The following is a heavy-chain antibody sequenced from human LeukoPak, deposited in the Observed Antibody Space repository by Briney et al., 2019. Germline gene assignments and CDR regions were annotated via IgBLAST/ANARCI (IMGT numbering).Heavy chain of an antibody. CDR2: IRTKANNYAT. J-gene: IGHJ4*02. CDR1: GXTFSGST. CDR3: SRHEALPGDY. V-gene: IGHV3-73*01. Sequence: GGSLRLSCAASGXTFSGSTLHWVRQASGKGLDWVGHIRTKANNYATAYAASVKGRFTISRDDSKNTAYLHMNSLKIEDTAVYYCSRHEALPGDYWGQGTLVTVSS. D-gene: IGHD2-21*02.